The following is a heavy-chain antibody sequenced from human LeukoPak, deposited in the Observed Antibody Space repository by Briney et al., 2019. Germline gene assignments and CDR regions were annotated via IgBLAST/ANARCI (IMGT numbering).Heavy chain of an antibody. V-gene: IGHV4-4*07. CDR2: IYNSGNT. Sequence: SETLSLTCTVSGGSISSYFWSGIRQPAGKGLEWIGRIYNSGNTNYNPPLKSRVTMSLDTSKNQLYLNLRYVTAADTAIYYCVRKDGDYWGQGTLVTVSS. CDR1: GGSISSYF. CDR3: VRKDGDY. J-gene: IGHJ4*02.